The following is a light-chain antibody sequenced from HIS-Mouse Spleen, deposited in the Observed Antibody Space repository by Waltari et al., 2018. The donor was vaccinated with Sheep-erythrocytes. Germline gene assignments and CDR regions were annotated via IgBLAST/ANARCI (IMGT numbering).Light chain of an antibody. CDR1: SSDVGGYNY. CDR2: AVS. Sequence: QSALTQPRSVSGSPGPSVTISCTGTSSDVGGYNYVRWYQPHPGKAPQLMIYAVSKRPSGVPDRFSGSKSGNTASLTISGLQAEDEADYYCCSYAGSYTVVFGGGTKLTVL. J-gene: IGLJ2*01. CDR3: CSYAGSYTVV. V-gene: IGLV2-11*01.